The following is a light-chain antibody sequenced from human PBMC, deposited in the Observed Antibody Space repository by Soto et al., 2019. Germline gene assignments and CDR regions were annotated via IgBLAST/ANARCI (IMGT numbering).Light chain of an antibody. CDR3: QQYYSYPRT. Sequence: AIRMTQSPSSFSASTGDRVTITCRASQGISSYLAWYQQNPGQAPKLLIYAASTLQSGVPSRFSGSGSGTDFTLTISCPQSEDFATYYCQQYYSYPRTFGQGTKVESK. V-gene: IGKV1-8*01. CDR1: QGISSY. CDR2: AAS. J-gene: IGKJ1*01.